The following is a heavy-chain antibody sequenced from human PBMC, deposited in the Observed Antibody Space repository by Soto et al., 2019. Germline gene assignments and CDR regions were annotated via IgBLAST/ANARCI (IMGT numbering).Heavy chain of an antibody. J-gene: IGHJ4*02. CDR2: AYHSGST. CDR3: ARSPPSSYYGGSGTFDY. V-gene: IGHV4-4*02. D-gene: IGHD3-10*01. CDR1: GGFTSTNNW. Sequence: QLQLQESGPGLVRPSGTLSLTCAVSGGFTSTNNWWSWVRQPPGKGLEWIGDAYHSGSTEYNPSLKSRVGITVDKSKNQNSLKLTSATAADTAVYYCARSPPSSYYGGSGTFDYWGQGTLVTVSS.